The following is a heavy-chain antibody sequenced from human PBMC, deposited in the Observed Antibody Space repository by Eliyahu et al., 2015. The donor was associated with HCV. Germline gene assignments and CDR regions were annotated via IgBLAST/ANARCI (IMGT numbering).Heavy chain of an antibody. J-gene: IGHJ5*02. CDR3: ARGNCSSTSCYVRWFDP. CDR2: INHSGST. D-gene: IGHD2-2*01. CDR1: GXSFSGYY. Sequence: QVQLQQWGAGLLKPSETLSXTCAVYGXSFSGYYWSWIRQPPGKGLEWIGEINHSGSTNYNPXLKSRVTISVDTSKNQFSLKLSSATAADTAVYYCARGNCSSTSCYVRWFDPWGQGTLVTVSS. V-gene: IGHV4-34*01.